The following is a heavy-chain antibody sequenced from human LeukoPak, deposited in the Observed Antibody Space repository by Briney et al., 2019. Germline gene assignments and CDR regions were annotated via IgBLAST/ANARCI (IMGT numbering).Heavy chain of an antibody. CDR3: ARSSRRYCGGGGCFGY. Sequence: ASVKVSCKASGYTFTSYYMHWVRQAPGQGLEWMGIINPSGGSTSYAQKFQGRVTMTRDTSTSTVYMELSSLRSEDTAVYYCARSSRRYCGGGGCFGYWGQGTLVTVSS. J-gene: IGHJ4*03. CDR1: GYTFTSYY. V-gene: IGHV1-46*01. D-gene: IGHD2-15*01. CDR2: INPSGGST.